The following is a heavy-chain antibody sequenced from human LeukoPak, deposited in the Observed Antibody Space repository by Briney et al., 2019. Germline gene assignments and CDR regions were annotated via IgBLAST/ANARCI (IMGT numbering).Heavy chain of an antibody. V-gene: IGHV1-8*01. CDR3: ARGNTYCSSTSCYPSWFDP. CDR2: INPNSGNT. D-gene: IGHD2-2*01. Sequence: ASVKVSCKASGYTFTSYDINWVRQATGQGLEWMGWINPNSGNTGYAQKFQGRVTMTRNTSISTAYMELSSLRSEDTAVYYCARGNTYCSSTSCYPSWFDPWGQGTLVTVSS. J-gene: IGHJ5*02. CDR1: GYTFTSYD.